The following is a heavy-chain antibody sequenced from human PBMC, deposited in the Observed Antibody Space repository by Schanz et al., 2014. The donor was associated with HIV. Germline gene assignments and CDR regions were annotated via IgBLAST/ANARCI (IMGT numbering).Heavy chain of an antibody. CDR1: GFTFSSYG. CDR3: ARDYEYFEVLTGYYYYYGMDV. CDR2: IKQDGSEK. Sequence: VQMVESGGGVVQPGRSLRLSCAASGFTFSSYGMHWVRQAPGKGLEWVANIKQDGSEKYHVDSVKGRFTVSRDNAKNSLYLQMNSLRAEDTAVYYCARDYEYFEVLTGYYYYYGMDVWGQGTTVTVSS. J-gene: IGHJ6*02. V-gene: IGHV3-7*01. D-gene: IGHD3-9*01.